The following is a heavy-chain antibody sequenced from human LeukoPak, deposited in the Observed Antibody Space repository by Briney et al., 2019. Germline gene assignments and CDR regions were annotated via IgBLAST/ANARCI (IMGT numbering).Heavy chain of an antibody. V-gene: IGHV3-7*03. Sequence: GGSLRLSCAASGFTFTSYWMSWVRQAPGKGLEWVASIKQDGSEKYYVDSVKGRFTISRDNAKNSLNLQMNSLRAEDTAVYYCARHPNYYDSSGYYKGFDCWGQGTLVTVSS. J-gene: IGHJ4*02. CDR3: ARHPNYYDSSGYYKGFDC. CDR2: IKQDGSEK. D-gene: IGHD3-22*01. CDR1: GFTFTSYW.